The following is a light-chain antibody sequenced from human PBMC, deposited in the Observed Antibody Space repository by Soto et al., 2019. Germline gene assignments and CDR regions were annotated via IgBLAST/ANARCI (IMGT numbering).Light chain of an antibody. CDR1: QGISSF. CDR3: QQLNSCPIP. Sequence: IQLTPSPSSLSASVGDRVTITCRASQGISSFLAWYQQKPGKAPKRLIDAASTLQSGVPSRLSGSGSGTDFSLTISSLQPEDFATYYCQQLNSCPIPFGPGTKVDIK. V-gene: IGKV1-9*01. J-gene: IGKJ3*01. CDR2: AAS.